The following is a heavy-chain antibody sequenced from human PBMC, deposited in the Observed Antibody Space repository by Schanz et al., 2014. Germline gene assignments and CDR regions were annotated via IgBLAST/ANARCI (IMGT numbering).Heavy chain of an antibody. Sequence: QVQLVESGGGVVQPGGSLRLSCAASGFTFSKYGVHWVRQAPGKGLEWVAVIWYNGSNKYYADSVRGRFTISRDNSKNTLYLQMNNLRAEDTAQYHCVKEEWWRFDPWGQGTLVTVSS. J-gene: IGHJ5*02. CDR2: IWYNGSNK. CDR3: VKEEWWRFDP. CDR1: GFTFSKYG. D-gene: IGHD2-15*01. V-gene: IGHV3-33*06.